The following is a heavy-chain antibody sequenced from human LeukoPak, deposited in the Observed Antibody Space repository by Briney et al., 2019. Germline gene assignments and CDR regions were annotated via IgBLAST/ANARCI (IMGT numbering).Heavy chain of an antibody. D-gene: IGHD3-10*01. Sequence: PGGSLRLSCAASGFTVSSNFTTGVRQAPAQGLECVSVIYSGGSTYYADSVKDRFTISRDNSKNMLYLQMNSLRAEDTAVYYCARGGDSLHYWGQGTLVTVSS. CDR1: GFTVSSNF. CDR2: IYSGGST. J-gene: IGHJ4*02. CDR3: ARGGDSLHY. V-gene: IGHV3-66*01.